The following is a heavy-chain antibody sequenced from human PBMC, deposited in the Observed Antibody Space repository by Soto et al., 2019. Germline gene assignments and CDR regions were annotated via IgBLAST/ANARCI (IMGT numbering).Heavy chain of an antibody. CDR1: GFTLSDHY. Sequence: PWGSLGVSCVGSGFTLSDHYIYWVGQAPGKGLEWVGRSRDKPQGYSTTYAASVKGRFTISRDNAKNLLYLQMDSLRAEDTALYYCVSWNSGPVAYWGQGTMVTVSS. CDR3: VSWNSGPVAY. V-gene: IGHV3-72*01. J-gene: IGHJ4*02. CDR2: SRDKPQGYST. D-gene: IGHD1-7*01.